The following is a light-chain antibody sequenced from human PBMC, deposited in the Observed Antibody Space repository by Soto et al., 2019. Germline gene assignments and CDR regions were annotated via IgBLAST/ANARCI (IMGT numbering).Light chain of an antibody. CDR2: AAS. CDR3: QQAYSFPIT. V-gene: IGKV1D-12*01. CDR1: QDIAAY. Sequence: IQVTQSPSSVSASLGGRVTISCRASQDIAAYLAWYRHKPGRAPELLIHAASSLQSGVPSRFSGSGSGTDFTLTINSLQPEDFATYYCQQAYSFPITFGQGTRLEIK. J-gene: IGKJ5*01.